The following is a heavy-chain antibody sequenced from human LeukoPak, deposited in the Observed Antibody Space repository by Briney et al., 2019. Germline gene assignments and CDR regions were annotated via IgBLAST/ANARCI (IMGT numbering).Heavy chain of an antibody. V-gene: IGHV3-33*06. Sequence: GTSLRLSCAASGFTFSRLGMQWVRQAPGKGLEWVAVIHNDGTQGQYGNSVKGRFTISKDNSQSTLYLQMNNLRDDDTAVYYCAKEGDEFRGYLDVWGKGTTVTVPS. CDR1: GFTFSRLG. J-gene: IGHJ6*03. CDR3: AKEGDEFRGYLDV. CDR2: IHNDGTQG. D-gene: IGHD1-26*01.